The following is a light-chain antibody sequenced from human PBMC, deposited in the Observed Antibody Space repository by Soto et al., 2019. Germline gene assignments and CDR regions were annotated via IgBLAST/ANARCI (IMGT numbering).Light chain of an antibody. CDR1: QNIRSS. J-gene: IGKJ2*01. CDR3: QQYDIWPPYT. CDR2: DAS. Sequence: EIVLTPSPGTLSASPGERDTLSCTASQNIRSSLAWYQQRPGQAPRLLIYDASTRATGVPPRFSGGGSGTEFTVTISSLQSEDFAIYYCQQYDIWPPYTFGQGTKVDI. V-gene: IGKV3-15*01.